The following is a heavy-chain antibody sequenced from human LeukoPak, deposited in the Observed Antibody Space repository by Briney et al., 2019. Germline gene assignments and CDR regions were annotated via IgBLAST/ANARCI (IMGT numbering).Heavy chain of an antibody. J-gene: IGHJ5*02. CDR1: GFTFSSYG. V-gene: IGHV3-30*19. Sequence: PGGSLRLSCAASGFTFSSYGMHWVRQAPGKGLEWVAVISYDGSNKYYADSVKGRFTISRDNSKNTLYLQMNSLRAEDTAVYYCASDLFGDDNWFDPWGQGTLVTVSS. CDR3: ASDLFGDDNWFDP. CDR2: ISYDGSNK. D-gene: IGHD3-10*02.